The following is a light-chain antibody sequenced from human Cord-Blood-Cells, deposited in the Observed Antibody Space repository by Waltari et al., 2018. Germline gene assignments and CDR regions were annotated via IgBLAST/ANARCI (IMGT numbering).Light chain of an antibody. V-gene: IGKV3-15*01. CDR3: QQYNNWPPYT. CDR1: QGVSSN. Sequence: EIVMTQSPATLSLSPGERATLSCRASQGVSSNLAWYQQQPGQAPRLLIDGAATRATGIPARCSGRGSGTEFTLTISSLQSEDFAVYHCQQYNNWPPYTFGQGTKLEMK. CDR2: GAA. J-gene: IGKJ2*01.